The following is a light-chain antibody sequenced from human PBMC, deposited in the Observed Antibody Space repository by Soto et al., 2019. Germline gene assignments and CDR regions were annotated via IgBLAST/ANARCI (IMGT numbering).Light chain of an antibody. CDR3: HQLHIYPLI. CDR1: QSISSY. CDR2: AAS. J-gene: IGKJ4*01. V-gene: IGKV1-39*01. Sequence: DIQMTQSPSSLSASVGDRVTITCRASQSISSYLNWYQQKPGKAPKILIYAASSLQSGVPSRFSGSGSGTDFTLTISSLQPEDFATYYCHQLHIYPLIFGGGTKVDI.